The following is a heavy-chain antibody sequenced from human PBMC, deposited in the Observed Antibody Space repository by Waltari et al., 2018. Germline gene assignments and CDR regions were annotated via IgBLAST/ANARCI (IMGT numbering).Heavy chain of an antibody. CDR1: GYTFTDFY. CDR2: VNPNGGST. Sequence: QVQLVQSGAEVKKPGASVKVSCKASGYTFTDFYIHWVRQAPGQGLEWMGMVNPNGGSTSYAQKLQDRVTMTRDTSTNTVYMELSSLRSEDTAVYYCARSGSTLIWGVAEWGQGTLVTVYS. J-gene: IGHJ4*02. V-gene: IGHV1-46*04. D-gene: IGHD3-10*01. CDR3: ARSGSTLIWGVAE.